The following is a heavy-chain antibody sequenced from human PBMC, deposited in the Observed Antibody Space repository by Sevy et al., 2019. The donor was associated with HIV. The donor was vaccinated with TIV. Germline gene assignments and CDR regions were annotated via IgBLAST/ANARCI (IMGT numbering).Heavy chain of an antibody. D-gene: IGHD7-27*01. CDR1: GFTFSGSA. V-gene: IGHV3-73*01. CDR3: TRPNNWGSFFDY. CDR2: IRSKANSYAT. J-gene: IGHJ4*02. Sequence: GESLKISCAASGFTFSGSAMHWVRQASGKGLEWVGRIRSKANSYATAYAASVKGRFTISRDDSKNTAYLQMNSLKTEDTAVYYCTRPNNWGSFFDYWGQGTLVTVSS.